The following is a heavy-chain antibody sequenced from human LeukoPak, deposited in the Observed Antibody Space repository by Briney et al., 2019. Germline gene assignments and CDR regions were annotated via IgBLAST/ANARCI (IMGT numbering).Heavy chain of an antibody. D-gene: IGHD3-9*01. CDR1: GFTFSSYG. CDR3: AKAPYYDILTGLDY. Sequence: GGSLRLSCAASGFTFSSYGMHWVRQAPGKGLEWVAFIRYDGSNKYYADSVKGRFTIFRDNSKNTLYLQMNSLRAEDTAVYYCAKAPYYDILTGLDYWGQGTLVTVSP. J-gene: IGHJ4*02. CDR2: IRYDGSNK. V-gene: IGHV3-30*02.